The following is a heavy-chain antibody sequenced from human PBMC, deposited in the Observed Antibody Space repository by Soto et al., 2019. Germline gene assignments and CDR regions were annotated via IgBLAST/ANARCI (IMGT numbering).Heavy chain of an antibody. CDR3: ARRSGPAHYLDY. J-gene: IGHJ4*02. Sequence: SETLSLTCTVSGGSISSYYWSWIRQPPGKGLEWIGYIYYSGSTNYNPSLKSRVTISVDTSKNQFSLKLSSVTAADTAVYYCARRSGPAHYLDYWGQGILVTVSS. D-gene: IGHD2-2*01. CDR2: IYYSGST. CDR1: GGSISSYY. V-gene: IGHV4-59*01.